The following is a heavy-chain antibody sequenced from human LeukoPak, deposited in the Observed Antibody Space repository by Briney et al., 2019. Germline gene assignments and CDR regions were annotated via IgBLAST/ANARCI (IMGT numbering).Heavy chain of an antibody. D-gene: IGHD6-19*01. CDR1: GNTFTAYY. CDR2: INPNSGGT. V-gene: IGHV1-2*02. CDR3: ARGPGIAVADFYFDY. J-gene: IGHJ4*02. Sequence: GASVKVSCKASGNTFTAYYIHWVRQAPGQGLEWMGWINPNSGGTKYAQKFQGRVTMTRDTSITTAYMELSRLRSDDTAVYYCARGPGIAVADFYFDYWGQGTLVTVSS.